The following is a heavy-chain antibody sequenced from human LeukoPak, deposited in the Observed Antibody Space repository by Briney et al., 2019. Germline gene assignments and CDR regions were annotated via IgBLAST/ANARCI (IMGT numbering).Heavy chain of an antibody. CDR1: GFTFNDYA. CDR3: AKSLRYLLSDDAFDI. CDR2: ISWISVNT. D-gene: IGHD2/OR15-2a*01. Sequence: GGSLRLSCAASGFTFNDYAMHWVRRAPGKGLEGVSGISWISVNTGYADSVKGRFTISRDRAKNSLYLQMSSLRVEDTALYYCAKSLRYLLSDDAFDIWGQGTMVTVSS. J-gene: IGHJ3*02. V-gene: IGHV3-9*01.